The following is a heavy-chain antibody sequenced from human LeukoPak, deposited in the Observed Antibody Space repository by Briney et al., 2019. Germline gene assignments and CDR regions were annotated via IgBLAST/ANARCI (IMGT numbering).Heavy chain of an antibody. D-gene: IGHD2-2*01. CDR2: INHSGST. CDR1: GGSFSGYY. J-gene: IGHJ6*04. V-gene: IGHV4-34*01. Sequence: SETLSLTCAVYGGSFSGYYWSWIRQPPGKGLEWIGEINHSGSTNYNPSLKSRVTISVDTSKNQFSLKLSSVTAADTAVYYCARLLGRCCSSTSCPDVWGKGTTVTISS. CDR3: ARLLGRCCSSTSCPDV.